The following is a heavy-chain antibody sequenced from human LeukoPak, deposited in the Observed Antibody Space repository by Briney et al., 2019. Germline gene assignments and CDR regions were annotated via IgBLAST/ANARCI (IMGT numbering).Heavy chain of an antibody. V-gene: IGHV5-51*01. J-gene: IGHJ3*02. D-gene: IGHD6-19*01. CDR2: IYPGASDT. CDR1: GYSFSNYW. CDR3: ARPYSSGWDDAFDI. Sequence: GESLKISCKGSGYSFSNYWIAWVRQMPGKGLEWMGIIYPGASDTRYSPSFQGQVTISADKSISTAYLQWSSLKASDTAMYYCARPYSSGWDDAFDIWGQGTMVTVSS.